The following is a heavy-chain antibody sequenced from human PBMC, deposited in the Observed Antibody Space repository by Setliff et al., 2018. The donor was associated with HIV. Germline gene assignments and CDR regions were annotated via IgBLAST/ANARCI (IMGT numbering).Heavy chain of an antibody. J-gene: IGHJ5*02. V-gene: IGHV4-4*08. CDR2: IYSTGST. Sequence: SETLSLTCTVSNGSINYYYLTWLRQPPGKSLEWIGNIYSTGSTNYNPSLKSRVAMSVDTSKNQLSLQLTSLTAADTAVYYCARGLDGYSSWFRYWFDPWGQGTQVTVSS. CDR1: NGSINYYY. CDR3: ARGLDGYSSWFRYWFDP. D-gene: IGHD6-13*01.